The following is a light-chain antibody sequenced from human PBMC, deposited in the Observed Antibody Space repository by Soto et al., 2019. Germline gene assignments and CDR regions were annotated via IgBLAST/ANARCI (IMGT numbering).Light chain of an antibody. CDR1: SSNIGNNY. Sequence: QSVLTQPPSVSAAPGQKVTISCSGSSSNIGNNYVPWYQQLPGTAPKLLIYENNKRPSGIPDRFSGSKSGTSATLGITGLQTGDEADYYCGTWDSSLSAGVFGGGTQLTVL. J-gene: IGLJ3*02. CDR2: ENN. CDR3: GTWDSSLSAGV. V-gene: IGLV1-51*02.